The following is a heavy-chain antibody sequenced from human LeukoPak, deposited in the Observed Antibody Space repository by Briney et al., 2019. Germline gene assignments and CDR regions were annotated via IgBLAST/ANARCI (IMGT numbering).Heavy chain of an antibody. CDR2: IYYSGST. V-gene: IGHV4-31*03. CDR1: GGSISSGGYY. D-gene: IGHD4-17*01. J-gene: IGHJ3*02. CDR3: ARDPDTMTTVTTGAFDI. Sequence: SETLSLTCTVSGGSISSGGYYWSWIRQHPGKGLEWIGYIYYSGSTYYNPSLKSRVTISVDTSKNQFSLKLSSVTAAGTAVYYCARDPDTMTTVTTGAFDIWGQGTMVTVSS.